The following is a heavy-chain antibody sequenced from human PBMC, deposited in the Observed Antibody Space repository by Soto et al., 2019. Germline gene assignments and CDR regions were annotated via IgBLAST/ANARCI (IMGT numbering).Heavy chain of an antibody. Sequence: PGESLKISCEGSGYRFTSYWIGWVRQMPGKGLEWMGIIYPGDSNTRYSTSFQGQVTISVDKSISTAFLQWSSLKASDTAMYYCARQWAYSYDNSGYFYSDYWGQGALVTAFS. V-gene: IGHV5-51*01. CDR1: GYRFTSYW. CDR2: IYPGDSNT. J-gene: IGHJ4*02. CDR3: ARQWAYSYDNSGYFYSDY. D-gene: IGHD3-22*01.